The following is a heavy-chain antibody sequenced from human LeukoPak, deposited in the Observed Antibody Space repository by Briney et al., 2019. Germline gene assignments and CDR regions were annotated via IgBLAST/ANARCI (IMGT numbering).Heavy chain of an antibody. Sequence: ASVKVSCKASGYTFTGYYMHWVQQAPGQGLEWMGWISPTSGGTNYAQKFQGRVTMTRDTSISTAYMELSRLRSDDTAVYYCARDHEHSYDYWGQGTLVTVSS. CDR2: ISPTSGGT. V-gene: IGHV1-2*02. CDR1: GYTFTGYY. J-gene: IGHJ4*02. CDR3: ARDHEHSYDY.